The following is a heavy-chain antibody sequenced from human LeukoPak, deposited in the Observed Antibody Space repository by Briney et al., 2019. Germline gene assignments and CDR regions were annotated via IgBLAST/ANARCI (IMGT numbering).Heavy chain of an antibody. CDR3: ARQRYYYDTSVLDAFDI. CDR2: ISGSGGTT. CDR1: GFTLTNYA. V-gene: IGHV3-23*01. D-gene: IGHD3-22*01. Sequence: GGSLRLSCAASGFTLTNYAMSWVRQAPGKGLEWVSTISGSGGTTYYADSLKGRFSISRDTSKNTLYLQMNSLRAEDTAVYYCARQRYYYDTSVLDAFDIWGQGTMVTVSS. J-gene: IGHJ3*02.